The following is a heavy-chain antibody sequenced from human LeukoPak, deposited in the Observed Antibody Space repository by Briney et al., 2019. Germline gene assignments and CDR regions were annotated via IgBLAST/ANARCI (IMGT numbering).Heavy chain of an antibody. CDR2: ISYDGSNK. Sequence: PGGSLRLSCAASGFTFSSYAMHWVRQAPGKGLEWVAVISYDGSNKYYADSVKGRFTISRDNSKNTLYLQMNSLSAEDTAVYYCARDRPSLVLVTTTHYYYYYGMDVWGQGTTVTVSS. CDR1: GFTFSSYA. D-gene: IGHD4-17*01. V-gene: IGHV3-30-3*01. J-gene: IGHJ6*02. CDR3: ARDRPSLVLVTTTHYYYYYGMDV.